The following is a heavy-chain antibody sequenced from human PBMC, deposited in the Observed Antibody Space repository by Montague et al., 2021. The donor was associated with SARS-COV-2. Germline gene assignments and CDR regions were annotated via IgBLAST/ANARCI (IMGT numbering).Heavy chain of an antibody. J-gene: IGHJ3*02. CDR1: GFSFSSFS. V-gene: IGHV3-30*04. D-gene: IGHD2-8*01. CDR2: VSTDVNEK. Sequence: SLRLSCAASGFSFSSFSMHWVRQAPGKGLESLAVVSTDVNEKYYSGSVRGRFTISRDNPENTVSLQVNSLRVEDTAVYYCVRDPGMNGLDIWGQGTRVTVSS. CDR3: VRDPGMNGLDI.